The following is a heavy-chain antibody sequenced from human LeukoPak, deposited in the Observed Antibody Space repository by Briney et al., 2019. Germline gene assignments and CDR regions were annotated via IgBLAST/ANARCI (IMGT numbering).Heavy chain of an antibody. J-gene: IGHJ4*02. CDR1: GGSVSSGSYY. CDR2: IYYSGST. CDR3: ARQTGYSSGWYGFDY. V-gene: IGHV4-61*01. D-gene: IGHD6-19*01. Sequence: KTSETLSLTCTVSGGSVSSGSYYWSWIRQPPGKGLEWIGYIYYSGSTNYNPSLKSRVTISVDTSKNQFSLKLSSVTAADTAVYYCARQTGYSSGWYGFDYWGQGTLVTVSS.